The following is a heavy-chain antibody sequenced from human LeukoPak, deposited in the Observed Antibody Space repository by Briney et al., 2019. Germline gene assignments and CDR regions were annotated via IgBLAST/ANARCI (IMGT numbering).Heavy chain of an antibody. Sequence: GASVKVACKTSGYRFTDDYIHWVRQAPGQGLEWMGWINPDTDFTNYAPKFRGRVIMTRDTSISTAYMEVRRLTFDDTAIYYCAPTSEAYTSNWSVWSQGTLVTVSP. D-gene: IGHD3-16*01. CDR3: APTSEAYTSNWSV. J-gene: IGHJ4*02. CDR1: GYRFTDDY. V-gene: IGHV1-2*02. CDR2: INPDTDFT.